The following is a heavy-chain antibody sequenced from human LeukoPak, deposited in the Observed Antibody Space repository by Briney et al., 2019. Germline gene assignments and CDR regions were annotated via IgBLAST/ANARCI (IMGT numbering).Heavy chain of an antibody. J-gene: IGHJ4*02. CDR1: GYTFTSYD. CDR3: ATVDSGYDYVRPFDY. CDR2: MNPNSGNT. V-gene: IGHV1-8*03. D-gene: IGHD5-12*01. Sequence: GASVKVSCKASGYTFTSYDINWVRQATGQGLEWMGWMNPNSGNTGYAQKFQGRVTITRNTSISTAYMELSSLRSEDTAVYYCATVDSGYDYVRPFDYWGQGTLVTVSS.